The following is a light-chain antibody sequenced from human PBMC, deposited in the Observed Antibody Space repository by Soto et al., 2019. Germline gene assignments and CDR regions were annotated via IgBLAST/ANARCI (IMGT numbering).Light chain of an antibody. CDR1: SSDVGGYDY. CDR2: EVI. V-gene: IGLV2-14*01. CDR3: SSYRTGGSYV. Sequence: QSALTQPASVSGSPGQSITISCTGTSSDVGGYDYVSWYQQYPGKAPKLMIYEVIDRPAGVPSRFSGSKSGNTASLTITGLQAEDEADYYCSSYRTGGSYVFGTGTKLTVL. J-gene: IGLJ1*01.